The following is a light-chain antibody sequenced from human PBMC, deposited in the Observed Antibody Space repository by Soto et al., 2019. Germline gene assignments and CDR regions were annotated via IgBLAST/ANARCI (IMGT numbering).Light chain of an antibody. CDR1: SSNIGNHH. Sequence: QSVLTQPPSVSAAPGQNVTISCSGSSSNIGNHHVSWYQHLPGTAPKLLIYDTYKRPSGIPDRISGSKSGPSATLDITGLQTGDEADYYCATWDTSLSAGLFGSGTKVTVL. J-gene: IGLJ1*01. CDR3: ATWDTSLSAGL. CDR2: DTY. V-gene: IGLV1-51*01.